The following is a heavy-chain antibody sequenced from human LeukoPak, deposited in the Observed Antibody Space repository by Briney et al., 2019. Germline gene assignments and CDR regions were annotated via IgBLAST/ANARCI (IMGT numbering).Heavy chain of an antibody. J-gene: IGHJ5*02. CDR2: IYYSGST. V-gene: IGHV4-30-4*08. CDR1: GGSISSGDYY. CDR3: AREKTTVIRNWFDP. D-gene: IGHD4-17*01. Sequence: PSETLSLTCTVSGGSISSGDYYWSWIRQPPGKGLEWIGYIYYSGSTYYNPSLKSRVTISVDTSKNQFSLKLSSVTAADTAVYYCAREKTTVIRNWFDPWGQGTLVTVSS.